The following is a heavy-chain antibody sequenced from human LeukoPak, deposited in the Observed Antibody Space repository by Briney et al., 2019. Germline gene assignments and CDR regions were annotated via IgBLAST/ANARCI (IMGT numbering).Heavy chain of an antibody. CDR1: GFTFSSYG. V-gene: IGHV3-33*01. CDR3: ARVKGYSSSWYSYYYYGMDV. Sequence: GGSLRLSCAASGFTFSSYGMQWVRQAPGKGLEGLAVIWYDGSNKYYADSVKGRFTISRDNSKNTLYLQMNSLRAEDTAVYYCARVKGYSSSWYSYYYYGMDVWGQGTTVTVSS. D-gene: IGHD6-13*01. CDR2: IWYDGSNK. J-gene: IGHJ6*02.